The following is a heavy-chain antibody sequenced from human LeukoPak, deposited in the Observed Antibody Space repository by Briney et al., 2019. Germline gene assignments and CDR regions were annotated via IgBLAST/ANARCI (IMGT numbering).Heavy chain of an antibody. D-gene: IGHD1-7*01. Sequence: GESLKISCKGSGYSFTSYWIGWVRQMPGKGLEWMGIIYPGDSDTRYSPSFQGQVTISADKSISTAYMELSRLRSDDTAVYYCAREVTGTSSWWFDPWGQGTLVTVSS. V-gene: IGHV5-51*01. J-gene: IGHJ5*02. CDR2: IYPGDSDT. CDR1: GYSFTSYW. CDR3: AREVTGTSSWWFDP.